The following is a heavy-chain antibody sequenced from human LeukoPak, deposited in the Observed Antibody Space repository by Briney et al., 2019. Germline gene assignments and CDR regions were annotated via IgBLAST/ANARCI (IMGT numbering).Heavy chain of an antibody. J-gene: IGHJ4*02. CDR1: GFTFINSA. Sequence: QPGGSLRLSCAASGFTFINSAMSWVRQAPGKGLEWGSAISGGGGRTYYADSVKGRFTISRDSSKNTLYLQMNSLRAEDTAVYHCTKDSDCTSTSCFFDFWGQGILVTVSS. D-gene: IGHD2-2*01. V-gene: IGHV3-23*01. CDR3: TKDSDCTSTSCFFDF. CDR2: ISGGGGRT.